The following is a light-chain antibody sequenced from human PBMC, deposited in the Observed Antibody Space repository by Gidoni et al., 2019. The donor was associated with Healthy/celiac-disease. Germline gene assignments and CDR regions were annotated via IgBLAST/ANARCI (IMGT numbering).Light chain of an antibody. V-gene: IGKV1-5*03. CDR3: QQYDTYSYS. CDR2: KAS. J-gene: IGKJ2*03. Sequence: DIQMTQSPSTLSASVGDRVTITCRASPSISSWLAWYQQKPGKAPKLLMYKASSLERGVPSRFSGSGSGTEFTLTISSLQPDDFATYYCQQYDTYSYSFGQGTKLEIK. CDR1: PSISSW.